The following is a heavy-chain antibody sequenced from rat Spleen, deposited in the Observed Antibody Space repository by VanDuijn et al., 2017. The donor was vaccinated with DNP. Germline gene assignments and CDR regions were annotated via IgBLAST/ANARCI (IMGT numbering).Heavy chain of an antibody. CDR3: TTLGPYYFDY. V-gene: IGHV5-19*01. J-gene: IGHJ2*01. CDR2: ITNSGGTS. CDR1: GFTFSNYG. Sequence: EVQLVESGGGLVQPGRSLKLSCEASGFTFSNYGMAWVRQAPTKGLEWVASITNSGGTSYYRDSVKGRFTIYRDNAKSTLYLQMDSLRSEDTATYYCTTLGPYYFDYWGQGVMVTVSS.